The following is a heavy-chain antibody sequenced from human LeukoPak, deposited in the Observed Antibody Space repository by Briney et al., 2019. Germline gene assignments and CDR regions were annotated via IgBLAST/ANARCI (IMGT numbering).Heavy chain of an antibody. Sequence: SETLSLTCAVSGGSISSSSYYWGWIRQPPGKGLEWVGSIYYSGSTYYNPSLKSRVTISVDTSENQFSLKLSSVTAADTAVYYCARGPRWLQDYFNCWGQGTLVTVSS. CDR1: GGSISSSSYY. CDR3: ARGPRWLQDYFNC. D-gene: IGHD5-24*01. CDR2: IYYSGST. J-gene: IGHJ4*02. V-gene: IGHV4-39*07.